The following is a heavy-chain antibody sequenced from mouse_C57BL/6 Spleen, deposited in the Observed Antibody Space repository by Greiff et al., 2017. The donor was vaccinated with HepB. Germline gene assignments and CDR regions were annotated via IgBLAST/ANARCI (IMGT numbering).Heavy chain of an antibody. CDR1: GYSFTDYN. Sequence: VQLQQSGPELVKPGASVKISCKASGYSFTDYNMNWVKQSNGKSLEWIGVINPNYGTTSYNQKFKGKATLTVDQSSSTAYMQLNSLTSEDSAVYSCARYYYGSSYGAMDYWGQGTSVTVSS. CDR3: ARYYYGSSYGAMDY. V-gene: IGHV1-39*01. J-gene: IGHJ4*01. CDR2: INPNYGTT. D-gene: IGHD1-1*01.